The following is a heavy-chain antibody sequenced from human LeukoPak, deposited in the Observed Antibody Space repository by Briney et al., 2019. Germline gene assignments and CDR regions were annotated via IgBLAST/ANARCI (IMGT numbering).Heavy chain of an antibody. CDR1: GYTFTSYG. J-gene: IGHJ1*01. V-gene: IGHV1-18*01. CDR3: ARISASDCSSTSCYGYFQH. D-gene: IGHD2-2*01. CDR2: ISAYNGNT. Sequence: ASVKVSCKASGYTFTSYGISWVRQAPGQGLEWMGWISAYNGNTNYAQKLQGRVTMTTDTSTSTAYMGLRSLRSDDTAVYYCARISASDCSSTSCYGYFQHWGQGTLVTVSS.